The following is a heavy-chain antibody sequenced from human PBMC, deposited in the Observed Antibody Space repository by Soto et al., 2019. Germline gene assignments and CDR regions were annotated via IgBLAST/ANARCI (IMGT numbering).Heavy chain of an antibody. J-gene: IGHJ4*02. CDR2: IVPLSDRT. D-gene: IGHD2-15*01. CDR3: ARKSGRDCHSGGGCFSLDV. V-gene: IGHV1-69*01. CDR1: GETLNSNP. Sequence: QVQLVQSGAEVKKPRSSLKVSCKVFGETLNSNPIGWVRQAPGQGLEWVGGIVPLSDRTNYAQELQGSVTVTADGSTSTVYMELSNLKSDDTAVYYCARKSGRDCHSGGGCFSLDVWGQGSLITVSS.